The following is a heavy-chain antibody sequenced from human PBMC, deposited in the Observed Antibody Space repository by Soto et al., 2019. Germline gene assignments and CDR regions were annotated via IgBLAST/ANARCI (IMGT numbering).Heavy chain of an antibody. CDR3: VFRHLVTDDTLQPLLYLDY. V-gene: IGHV3-23*01. J-gene: IGHJ4*02. D-gene: IGHD1-26*01. CDR1: GFTLRTYA. CDR2: ISKSGDST. Sequence: GGSLRLSCAASGFTLRTYAMSWVRQTPGKGLEWVSLISKSGDSTYYADSVKGRFTISRDNSKNTLFLHMNSLRAEDTALYYCVFRHLVTDDTLQPLLYLDYWGQGTLVTVSS.